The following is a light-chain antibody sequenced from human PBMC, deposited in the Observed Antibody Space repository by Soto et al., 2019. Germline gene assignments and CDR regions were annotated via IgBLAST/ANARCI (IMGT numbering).Light chain of an antibody. CDR3: YQRRTWPFT. V-gene: IGKV3-11*01. J-gene: IGKJ3*01. CDR1: QSISSY. Sequence: EIVLTQSPATLSLSPGERATLSCRASQSISSYLAWYQQKPDQAPRLLIYDAYNRATGIPPRFSVSGSGTDFTLTIGGLEPEDFTVYYCYQRRTWPFTFGSGTKVDIK. CDR2: DAY.